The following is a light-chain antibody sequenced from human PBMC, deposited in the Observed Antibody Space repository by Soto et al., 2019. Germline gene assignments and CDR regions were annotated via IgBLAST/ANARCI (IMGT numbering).Light chain of an antibody. Sequence: NFMLTQPHSVSESPGKTVTISCTRSSGSIASSYVQWYQQRPGSAPTTVIYEDYQRPSGVPDRFSGSIDSSSNSASLTISGLKTEDEADYYCPSFDNINVLFGGGTKLTVL. CDR1: SGSIASSY. CDR2: EDY. J-gene: IGLJ2*01. CDR3: PSFDNINVL. V-gene: IGLV6-57*03.